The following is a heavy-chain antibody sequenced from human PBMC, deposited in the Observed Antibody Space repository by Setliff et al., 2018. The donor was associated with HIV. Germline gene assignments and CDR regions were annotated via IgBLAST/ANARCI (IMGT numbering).Heavy chain of an antibody. V-gene: IGHV3-23*01. CDR2: ISGRGGST. CDR3: AKDSGYEGDHNFDY. J-gene: IGHJ4*02. CDR1: GFTFSSFA. Sequence: PGGSLRLSCAASGFTFSSFAMTWVRQAPGKGLEWVPAISGRGGSTYYADSVKGRFTISRDNSKTTLYLQMNGLRAEDTAVYYCAKDSGYEGDHNFDYWGQGTLVTVSS. D-gene: IGHD5-12*01.